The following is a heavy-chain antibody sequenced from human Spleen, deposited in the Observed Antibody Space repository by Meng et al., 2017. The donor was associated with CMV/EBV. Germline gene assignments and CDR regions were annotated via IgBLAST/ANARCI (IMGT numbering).Heavy chain of an antibody. CDR2: ISTTSSYI. J-gene: IGHJ6*02. CDR1: EFTFNNYR. D-gene: IGHD3-10*01. V-gene: IGHV3-21*01. Sequence: GGSLRLSCAAFEFTFNNYRMNWVRQAPGKGLEWISFISTTSSYIDYADSVKGRFTISRDNARNSLFLQMNSLRAEDTAVYYCARDIRGSDYYYGMDVWGQGTTVTVSS. CDR3: ARDIRGSDYYYGMDV.